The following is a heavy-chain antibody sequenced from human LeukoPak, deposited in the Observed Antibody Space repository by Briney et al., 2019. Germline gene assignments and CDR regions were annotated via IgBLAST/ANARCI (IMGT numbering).Heavy chain of an antibody. CDR2: ISSNGGMT. V-gene: IGHV3-64*01. CDR1: GFIRSRYA. Sequence: GGSLRLSCAASGFIRSRYAMYWVRQAPGKGLEYVSGISSNGGMTYYASSVKGRFTISRDISKNTLYLQMGSLRIDDMAVYYCGRDGPRGTVDYWGQGALVTVSS. J-gene: IGHJ4*02. D-gene: IGHD3-16*01. CDR3: GRDGPRGTVDY.